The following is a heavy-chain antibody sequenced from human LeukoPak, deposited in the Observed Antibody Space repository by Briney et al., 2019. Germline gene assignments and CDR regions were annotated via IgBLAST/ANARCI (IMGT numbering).Heavy chain of an antibody. D-gene: IGHD6-13*01. CDR3: AKCGQQLVPRWFDP. Sequence: GASLRLSRAASGFTFSSYAMSWVRQAPGKGLEWVSVISGSGGSTYYADSVKGRFTISRDNSKNTLYLQMNSLRAEDTAVYYCAKCGQQLVPRWFDPWGQGTLVTVSS. CDR2: ISGSGGST. V-gene: IGHV3-23*01. CDR1: GFTFSSYA. J-gene: IGHJ5*02.